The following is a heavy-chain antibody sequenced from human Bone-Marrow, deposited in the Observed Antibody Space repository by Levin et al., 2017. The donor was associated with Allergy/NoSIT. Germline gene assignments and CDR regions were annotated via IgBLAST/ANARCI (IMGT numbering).Heavy chain of an antibody. CDR2: IRGSDGST. Sequence: LSLTCAASGFPFSTYAMSWVRQAPGKGLEWVSGIRGSDGSTDYGDSVKGRFTISRDNSKNTLYLQMNSLRAEDTAVYYCTKGVGVPSRGQYYFDYWGQGTLVTVSS. J-gene: IGHJ4*02. V-gene: IGHV3-23*01. D-gene: IGHD4-11*01. CDR1: GFPFSTYA. CDR3: TKGVGVPSRGQYYFDY.